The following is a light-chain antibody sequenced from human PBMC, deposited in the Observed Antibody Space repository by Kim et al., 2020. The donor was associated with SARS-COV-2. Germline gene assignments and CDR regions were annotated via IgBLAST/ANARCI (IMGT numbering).Light chain of an antibody. CDR3: MQATRWPT. Sequence: DVVMTQSPLSLPVTLGQPASISCKSSQSLVYSDGDTYLSWFQQRPGQSPRRLIYRVSNRDSGVPDRFSGSGSGTDFTLKISRVEAVDVGVYYCMQATRWPTFGQGTKL. CDR2: RVS. V-gene: IGKV2-30*01. CDR1: QSLVYSDGDTY. J-gene: IGKJ2*01.